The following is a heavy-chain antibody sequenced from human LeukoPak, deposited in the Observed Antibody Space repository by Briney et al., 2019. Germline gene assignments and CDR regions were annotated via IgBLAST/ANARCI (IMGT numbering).Heavy chain of an antibody. D-gene: IGHD1-1*01. CDR2: IHPEGNEK. Sequence: GGSLRLSCAASEFAFSDAWMSWVRQAPGRGLEWVANIHPEGNEKYHVESVKGRFTISRDNARNLLFLQMNGLRVEDTAVYYCARGDDFSGDHWGQGTLVTVSS. V-gene: IGHV3-7*04. CDR3: ARGDDFSGDH. CDR1: EFAFSDAW. J-gene: IGHJ4*02.